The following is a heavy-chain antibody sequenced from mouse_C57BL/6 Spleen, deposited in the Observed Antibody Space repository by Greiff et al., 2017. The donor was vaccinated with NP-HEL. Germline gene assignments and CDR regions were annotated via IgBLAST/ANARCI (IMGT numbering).Heavy chain of an antibody. CDR3: ARGDYYGSRNAMDY. J-gene: IGHJ4*01. V-gene: IGHV1-59*01. Sequence: QVQLQQPGAVLVRPGTSVKLSCKASGYTFTSYWMHWVKQRPGQGLEWIGVIDPSDSYTNYNQKFKGKATLTVDTSSSTAYMQLSSLTSEDSAVYYCARGDYYGSRNAMDYWGQGTSVTVSS. CDR2: IDPSDSYT. D-gene: IGHD1-1*01. CDR1: GYTFTSYW.